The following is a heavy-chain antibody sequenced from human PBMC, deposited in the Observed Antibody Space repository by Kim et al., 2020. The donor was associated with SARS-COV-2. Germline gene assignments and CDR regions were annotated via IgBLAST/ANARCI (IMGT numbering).Heavy chain of an antibody. Sequence: GGSLRLSCAASGFTFSSYAMHWVRQAPGKGLEWVAVISYDGSNKYYADSVKGRFTISRDNSKNTLYLQMNSLRAEDTAVYYCARDSGYDPIDYWGQGTLVTVSS. D-gene: IGHD5-12*01. CDR3: ARDSGYDPIDY. CDR2: ISYDGSNK. J-gene: IGHJ4*02. CDR1: GFTFSSYA. V-gene: IGHV3-30-3*01.